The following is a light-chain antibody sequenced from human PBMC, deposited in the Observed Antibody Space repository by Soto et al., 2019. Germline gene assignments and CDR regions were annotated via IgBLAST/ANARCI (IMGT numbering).Light chain of an antibody. Sequence: QSALTQPASVSGSPGQSIAISCTGTRSDVGAYNYVSWYQQHPGKAPKLMISEVTNRPSGVSDRFSGSKSGNTASLTISGLQAEDDADYYCSSFTSRFTFVFGTGTRSPS. CDR1: RSDVGAYNY. J-gene: IGLJ1*01. CDR3: SSFTSRFTFV. V-gene: IGLV2-14*01. CDR2: EVT.